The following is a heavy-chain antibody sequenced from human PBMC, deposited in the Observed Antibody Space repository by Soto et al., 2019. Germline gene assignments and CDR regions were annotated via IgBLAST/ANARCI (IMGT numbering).Heavy chain of an antibody. CDR1: GFTFSSYG. CDR3: ARDPGWLREDYYYGMDV. Sequence: GGSLRLSCAASGFTFSSYGMHWVRQAPGKGLEWVAVIWYDGSNKYYADSVKGRFTISRDNSKNTLYLQMNSPRAEDTAVYYCARDPGWLREDYYYGMDVWGQGTTVTVSS. D-gene: IGHD5-12*01. CDR2: IWYDGSNK. J-gene: IGHJ6*02. V-gene: IGHV3-33*01.